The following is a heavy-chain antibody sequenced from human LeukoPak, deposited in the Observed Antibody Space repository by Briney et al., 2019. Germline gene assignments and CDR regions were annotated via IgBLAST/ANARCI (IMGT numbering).Heavy chain of an antibody. CDR2: INPNSGGT. Sequence: ASVKVACKASGYTFTGYYMHWVRQAPGQGLEWMGWINPNSGGTNYAQKFQGRVTMTRDTSISTAYMELSRLRSDDTAVYYCAVGSSGWYLFDYWGQGTLVTVSS. V-gene: IGHV1-2*02. D-gene: IGHD6-19*01. CDR3: AVGSSGWYLFDY. J-gene: IGHJ4*02. CDR1: GYTFTGYY.